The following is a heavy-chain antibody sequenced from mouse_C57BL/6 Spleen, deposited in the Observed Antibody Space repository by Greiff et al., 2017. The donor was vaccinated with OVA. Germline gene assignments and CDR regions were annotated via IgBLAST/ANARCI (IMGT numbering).Heavy chain of an antibody. J-gene: IGHJ1*03. CDR3: ARSSHYYGSHWYFDV. CDR1: GYTFTSYT. CDR2: INPSSGYT. Sequence: QVQLQQSGAELARPGASVKMSCKASGYTFTSYTMHWVKQRPGQGLEWIGYINPSSGYTKYNQKFKDKATLTADKSSSTAYMQLSSLTSEDSAVYYCARSSHYYGSHWYFDVWGTGTTVTVSS. V-gene: IGHV1-4*01. D-gene: IGHD1-1*01.